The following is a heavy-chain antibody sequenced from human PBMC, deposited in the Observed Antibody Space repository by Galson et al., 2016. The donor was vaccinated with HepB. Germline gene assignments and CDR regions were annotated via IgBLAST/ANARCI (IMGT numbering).Heavy chain of an antibody. CDR3: ARLKPPQTRAATIVFDY. CDR2: IYSGDSDT. D-gene: IGHD1-7*01. Sequence: QSGAEVKKPGESLKISCNASGYNFPKYWIGWVRQMPGKGLEWMGIIYSGDSDTRYSPSFQGQGTIPADKSISTAYMRCSILKASDTAMYYCARLKPPQTRAATIVFDYWGQGTLVTVSS. J-gene: IGHJ4*02. CDR1: GYNFPKYW. V-gene: IGHV5-51*03.